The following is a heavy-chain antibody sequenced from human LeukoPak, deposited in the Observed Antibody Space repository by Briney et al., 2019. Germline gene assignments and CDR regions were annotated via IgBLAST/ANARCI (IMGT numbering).Heavy chain of an antibody. CDR1: GGSIRSSSYY. V-gene: IGHV4-39*01. CDR3: ARRSSGATRYYFDY. Sequence: PSETLSLTCTVSGGSIRSSSYYWGWIRQPPGKGLEWIGSIYYSGSTYYNPSLKSRVTISVDTSKNQFSLKLSSVTAADTAVYYCARRSSGATRYYFDYWGQGTLVTVSS. J-gene: IGHJ4*02. CDR2: IYYSGST. D-gene: IGHD1-26*01.